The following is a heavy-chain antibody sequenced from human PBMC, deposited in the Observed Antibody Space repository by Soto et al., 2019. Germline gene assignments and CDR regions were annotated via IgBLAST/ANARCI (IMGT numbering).Heavy chain of an antibody. V-gene: IGHV1-69*04. Sequence: ASVKVSCTASGGTFSSYTIIWVRQAPGQGLEWMGRIIPILGIANYAQKFQGRVTITADKSTSTAYMELSSLRSEDTAVYYCARDRKQIIEVVQVVENWFHPWGRGPLLTVSS. J-gene: IGHJ5*02. CDR3: ARDRKQIIEVVQVVENWFHP. CDR2: IIPILGIA. D-gene: IGHD2-2*01. CDR1: GGTFSSYT.